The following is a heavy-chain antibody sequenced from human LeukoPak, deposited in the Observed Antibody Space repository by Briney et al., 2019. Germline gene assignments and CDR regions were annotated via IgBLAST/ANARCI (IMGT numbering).Heavy chain of an antibody. D-gene: IGHD5-18*01. CDR1: GFTFSSYS. V-gene: IGHV3-48*04. CDR2: ISSSSSTI. J-gene: IGHJ4*02. CDR3: ARGYIGPDY. Sequence: GGSLRLSCAASGFTFSSYSMNWVRQAPGKGLEWVSYISSSSSTIYYADSVKGRFTISRDNAKNTLYLQMNSLRVEDTAVYYCARGYIGPDYWGQGTLVTVSS.